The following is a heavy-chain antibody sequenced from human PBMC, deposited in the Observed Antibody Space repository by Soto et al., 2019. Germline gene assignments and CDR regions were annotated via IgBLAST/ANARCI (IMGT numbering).Heavy chain of an antibody. J-gene: IGHJ5*02. Sequence: QEQLAESGGGVAQPGRSLSLSCPASGFTLSSFGMNWVRQAPGKGLEWVALIWYDGSKEYYADSVKGRFTISRDDSKNTVYLQMDSLRAEDTAVYYCTREGTFGSGSNEAWFDPWGQGTLVTVSS. CDR3: TREGTFGSGSNEAWFDP. D-gene: IGHD6-25*01. CDR2: IWYDGSKE. V-gene: IGHV3-33*08. CDR1: GFTLSSFG.